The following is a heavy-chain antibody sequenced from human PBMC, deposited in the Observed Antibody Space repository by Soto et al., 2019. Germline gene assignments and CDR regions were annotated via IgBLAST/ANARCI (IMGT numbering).Heavy chain of an antibody. CDR2: IYYSGST. CDR3: ASFSERFTPATLPS. V-gene: IGHV4-31*03. J-gene: IGHJ5*01. D-gene: IGHD2-2*02. Sequence: SGTLSLTCTVSGYAISSDGFYWTWIRQHKGKGLEWIGYIYYSGSTFYNPSLKSRLTISVDTSKNQFSLKLTSVTAADTAVYYFASFSERFTPATLPSCGQLSLVTAPS. CDR1: GYAISSDGFY.